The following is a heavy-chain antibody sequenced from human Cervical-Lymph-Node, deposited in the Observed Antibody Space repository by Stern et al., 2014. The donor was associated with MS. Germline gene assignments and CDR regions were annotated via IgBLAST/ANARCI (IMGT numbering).Heavy chain of an antibody. V-gene: IGHV2-5*02. CDR2: IYGDDEK. D-gene: IGHD4-17*01. CDR1: GFALRNSGVS. J-gene: IGHJ3*02. Sequence: QITLKESGPTLVKATQPLTLTCTFSGFALRNSGVSVAWIRQPPGKALEWLAVIYGDDEKRYSPSLKSRLSITKDASESQVVLTMTNMDPVDTATYYCTHSLHGDYYDAFDTWGQGTMVTVSS. CDR3: THSLHGDYYDAFDT.